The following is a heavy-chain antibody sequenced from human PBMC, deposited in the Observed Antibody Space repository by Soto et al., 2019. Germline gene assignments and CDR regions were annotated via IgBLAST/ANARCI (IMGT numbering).Heavy chain of an antibody. CDR2: ISAYNGNT. V-gene: IGHV1-18*01. D-gene: IGHD3-22*01. CDR1: GYTFTTYG. J-gene: IGHJ4*02. CDR3: ARDLPTVYFYDSSGYYADFDY. Sequence: ASVEVSCKXSGYTFTTYGISWVRQAPGQGLEWMGWISAYNGNTNYAQKLQGRVTMTTDTSTSTAYMELRSLRSDDTAVYYCARDLPTVYFYDSSGYYADFDYWGQGTLVTVSS.